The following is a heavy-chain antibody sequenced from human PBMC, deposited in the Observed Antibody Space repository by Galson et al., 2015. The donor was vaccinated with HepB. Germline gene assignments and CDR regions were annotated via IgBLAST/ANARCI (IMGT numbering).Heavy chain of an antibody. CDR3: AKRTTSPSGYFDS. Sequence: SLRLSCAASGFTFSSYGMHWVRQAPGKGLEWVSAISGSGVSTYYADSVKGRFTISRDNSENTLYLQMNTLRAKDTAMYYCAKRTTSPSGYFDSWGQGTLVTVSS. CDR2: ISGSGVST. J-gene: IGHJ4*02. CDR1: GFTFSSYG. V-gene: IGHV3-23*01. D-gene: IGHD2-2*01.